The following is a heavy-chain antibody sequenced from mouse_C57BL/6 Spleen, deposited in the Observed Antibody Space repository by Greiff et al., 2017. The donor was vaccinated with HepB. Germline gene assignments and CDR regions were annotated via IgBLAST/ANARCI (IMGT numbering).Heavy chain of an antibody. D-gene: IGHD2-1*01. CDR1: GYTFTDYY. V-gene: IGHV1-26*01. CDR3: ARLRGNHEVDD. CDR2: INPNNGGT. J-gene: IGHJ4*01. Sequence: EVQLQQSGPELVKPGASVKISCKASGYTFTDYYMNWVKQSHGKSLEWIGDINPNNGGTSYKQKFKGKATLTVDKSSSTAYMELRSLTSEDSAGYYCARLRGNHEVDDWGQGTTVTVSS.